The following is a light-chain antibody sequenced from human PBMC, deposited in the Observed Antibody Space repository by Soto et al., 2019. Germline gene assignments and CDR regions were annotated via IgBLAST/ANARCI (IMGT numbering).Light chain of an antibody. Sequence: EIVMTQSPATLSVSPGERATLSCRASQSVSGNLAWYQQKPGQAPRLLIYGASTGATGIPARFSGSGSGTELTLTISRLQSEDFAVYYWQPYNNWPPTFGQGTKVEIK. V-gene: IGKV3-15*01. CDR3: QPYNNWPPT. J-gene: IGKJ1*01. CDR1: QSVSGN. CDR2: GAS.